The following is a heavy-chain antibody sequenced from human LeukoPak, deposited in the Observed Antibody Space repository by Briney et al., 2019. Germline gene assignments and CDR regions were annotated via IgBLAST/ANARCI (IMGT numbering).Heavy chain of an antibody. CDR2: IYYSGST. Sequence: PSETLSLTCSVSGGSVNSGDYYWNWIRQPPGKGLEYIGYIYYSGSTNYNPSLKSRVTMSLDRSKNQFSLGLSSVTAADTAVYYCVNYSDSSGYLAYFDFWGQGTLVTASS. J-gene: IGHJ4*02. CDR3: VNYSDSSGYLAYFDF. D-gene: IGHD3-22*01. V-gene: IGHV4-61*08. CDR1: GGSVNSGDYY.